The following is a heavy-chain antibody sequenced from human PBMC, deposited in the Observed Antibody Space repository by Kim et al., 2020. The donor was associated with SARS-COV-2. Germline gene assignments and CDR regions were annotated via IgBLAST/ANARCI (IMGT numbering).Heavy chain of an antibody. CDR2: VYYSGST. Sequence: SETLSLTCTVSGGSISSSTYYWGWIRQPPGKGLQWIGSVYYSGSTHYNPSLKSRVTISVDTSKNQFSLILSSVTAADTAVFYCARHAPNTSNRPFDYWGQRTLVTVSS. CDR3: ARHAPNTSNRPFDY. D-gene: IGHD2-2*02. CDR1: GGSISSSTYY. V-gene: IGHV4-39*01. J-gene: IGHJ4*02.